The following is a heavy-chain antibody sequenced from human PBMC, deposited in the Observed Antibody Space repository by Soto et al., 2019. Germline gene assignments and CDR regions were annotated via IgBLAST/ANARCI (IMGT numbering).Heavy chain of an antibody. J-gene: IGHJ6*02. CDR2: INPSGGST. D-gene: IGHD4-17*01. CDR3: ARDQIVESGDYYYYYYYGMDV. CDR1: GYTFTSYY. V-gene: IGHV1-46*01. Sequence: GASVKVSCKASGYTFTSYYMHWVRQAPGQGLEWMGIINPSGGSTSYAQKFQGRVTMTRDTSTSTVYMEPSSLRSEDTAVYYCARDQIVESGDYYYYYYYGMDVWGQGTTVTVSS.